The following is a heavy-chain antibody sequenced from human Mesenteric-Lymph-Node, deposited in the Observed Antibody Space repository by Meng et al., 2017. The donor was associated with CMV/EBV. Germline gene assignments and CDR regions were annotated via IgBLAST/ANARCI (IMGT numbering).Heavy chain of an antibody. J-gene: IGHJ6*02. V-gene: IGHV4-34*01. Sequence: SETLSLTCAVYGGSFSGYYWSWIRQPPGKGLEWIGEINHSGSTNYNPSLKSRVTISVDTSKNQFSLKLSSVTAADTAVYYCASSIGYCSSTSCLYYYYGMDVRGQGTTVTVSS. D-gene: IGHD2-2*01. CDR3: ASSIGYCSSTSCLYYYYGMDV. CDR2: INHSGST. CDR1: GGSFSGYY.